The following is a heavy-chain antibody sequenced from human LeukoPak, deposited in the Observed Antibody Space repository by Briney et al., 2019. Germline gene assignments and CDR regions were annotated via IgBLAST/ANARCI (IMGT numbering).Heavy chain of an antibody. Sequence: GGSLRLSCAASGFTFSNAWMSWVRQAPGKGLEWVGRIKSKTDGGTTDYAAPVKGRFTISRDDSKNTLYLQVNSLKTEDTAVYYCTTHADYYDSSGLDYWGQGTLVTVSS. D-gene: IGHD3-22*01. J-gene: IGHJ4*02. CDR1: GFTFSNAW. V-gene: IGHV3-15*01. CDR3: TTHADYYDSSGLDY. CDR2: IKSKTDGGTT.